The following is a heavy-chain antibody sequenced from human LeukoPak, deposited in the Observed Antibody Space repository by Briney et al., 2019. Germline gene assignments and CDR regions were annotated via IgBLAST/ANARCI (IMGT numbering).Heavy chain of an antibody. D-gene: IGHD4-23*01. CDR1: GYTFTSFD. J-gene: IGHJ3*02. CDR2: MNPNSGNT. CDR3: ARVDYGGNSAFDI. V-gene: IGHV1-8*01. Sequence: ASVKVSCKDSGYTFTSFDINWVRQATGQGLEWMGWMNPNSGNTGYAQKFQGRVTMTRNTSISTAYMDLSSLRSEDTAVYYCARVDYGGNSAFDIWGQGTMVTVSS.